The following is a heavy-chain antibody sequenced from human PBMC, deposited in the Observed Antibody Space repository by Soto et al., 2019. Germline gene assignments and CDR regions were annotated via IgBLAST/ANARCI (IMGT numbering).Heavy chain of an antibody. J-gene: IGHJ6*02. CDR3: ARNGRTGTLYYSGMDV. CDR2: IIPIFGTA. D-gene: IGHD1-1*01. CDR1: GGTFSSYA. V-gene: IGHV1-69*12. Sequence: QVQLVQSGAEVKKPGSSVKVSCKASGGTFSSYAISWVRQAPGQGLEWMGGIIPIFGTANYAQKFQGRVTITADESTSTAYMELSSLRSDDTAVYSCARNGRTGTLYYSGMDVWAQGTTVTVSS.